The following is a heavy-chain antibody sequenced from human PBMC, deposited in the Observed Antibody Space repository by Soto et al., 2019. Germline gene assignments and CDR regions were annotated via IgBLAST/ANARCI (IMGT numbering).Heavy chain of an antibody. Sequence: ASVKVSCKASGYTFTSYGISWVRQAPGQGLEWMGWISAYNGNTNYAQKLQGRVTMTTDTSTSTAYMELRSLRSDDTAVYYCARMECLLYEIRYYYYMDVWGQGTTVPVSS. CDR3: ARMECLLYEIRYYYYMDV. CDR2: ISAYNGNT. V-gene: IGHV1-18*01. CDR1: GYTFTSYG. D-gene: IGHD3-3*01. J-gene: IGHJ6*03.